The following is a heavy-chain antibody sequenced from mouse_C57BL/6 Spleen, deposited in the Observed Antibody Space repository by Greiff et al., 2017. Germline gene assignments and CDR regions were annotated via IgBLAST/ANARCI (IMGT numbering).Heavy chain of an antibody. Sequence: QVQLQQPGAELVKPGASVKLSCKASGYTFTSYWMHWVKQRPGQGLEWIGMIHPNSGSTNYNEKFKSKATLTVDKSSSTAYMQLSSLTSEDSAVYYCARFGTQFAYWGQGTLVTVSA. V-gene: IGHV1-64*01. CDR3: ARFGTQFAY. D-gene: IGHD4-1*01. CDR1: GYTFTSYW. J-gene: IGHJ3*01. CDR2: IHPNSGST.